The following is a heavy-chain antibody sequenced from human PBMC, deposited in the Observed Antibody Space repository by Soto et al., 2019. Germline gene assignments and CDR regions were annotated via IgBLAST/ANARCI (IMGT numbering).Heavy chain of an antibody. J-gene: IGHJ4*02. D-gene: IGHD1-1*01. CDR2: IYSGGST. CDR1: GFTVSSNY. V-gene: IGHV3-53*01. Sequence: GGSLRLSCAASGFTVSSNYMSWVRQAPGKGLEWVSVIYSGGSTYYADSVKGRFTISRDNSKNTLYLQMNSLRAEDTAVYYCAREEPLGILDYWGQGTLVTVSS. CDR3: AREEPLGILDY.